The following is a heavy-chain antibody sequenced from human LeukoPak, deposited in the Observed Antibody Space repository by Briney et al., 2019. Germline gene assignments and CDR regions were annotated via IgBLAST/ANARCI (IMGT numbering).Heavy chain of an antibody. D-gene: IGHD2-15*01. V-gene: IGHV4-34*01. CDR1: GGSFSGYY. CDR3: ARGGYCSGGSCYSSLRVPLDY. CDR2: INHSGST. J-gene: IGHJ4*02. Sequence: SETLSLTCAVYGGSFSGYYWSWIRQPPGKGLEWIGEINHSGSTNYNPSLKSRVTISVDTSKKQFSLKLSSVTAADTAVYYCARGGYCSGGSCYSSLRVPLDYWGQGTLVIVSS.